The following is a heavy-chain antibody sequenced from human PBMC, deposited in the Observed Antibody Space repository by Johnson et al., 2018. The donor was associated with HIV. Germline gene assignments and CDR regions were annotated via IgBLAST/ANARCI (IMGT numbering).Heavy chain of an antibody. J-gene: IGHJ3*02. D-gene: IGHD4-17*01. CDR3: ARETTVTTAAFDI. V-gene: IGHV3-9*01. Sequence: VQLVESGGGLVQPGRSLRLSCAASGFTFDDYAMHWVRQAPGKGLEWVSGISWNSGSIGYADSVKGRFTISRDNAKNSLYLQMNSLRAEDTAVYYCARETTVTTAAFDIWGQGTMVTVSS. CDR2: ISWNSGSI. CDR1: GFTFDDYA.